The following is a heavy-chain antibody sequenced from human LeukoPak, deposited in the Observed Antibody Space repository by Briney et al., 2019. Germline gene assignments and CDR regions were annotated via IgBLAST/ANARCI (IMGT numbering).Heavy chain of an antibody. CDR1: GGSISSYY. J-gene: IGHJ4*02. CDR3: ARHGNYYDIGGGDY. CDR2: IYHSGST. D-gene: IGHD3-22*01. V-gene: IGHV4-59*08. Sequence: SETLSLTCTVSGGSISSYYWSWIRQPPGKGLEWIGYIYHSGSTNYNPSLKSRVTISVDTSKNQFSLKLSSVTAADTAVYYCARHGNYYDIGGGDYWGQRTLVTVPS.